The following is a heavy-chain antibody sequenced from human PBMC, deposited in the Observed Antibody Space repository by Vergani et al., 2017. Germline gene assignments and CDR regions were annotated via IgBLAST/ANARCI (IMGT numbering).Heavy chain of an antibody. Sequence: QVQMVQSGAEVKKPGASVKVSCKASGYTFTSYGISWVRQAPGQGLEWMGWISAYNGNTNYAQKLQGRVTMTTDTSTSTAYMELRSLVSDDTAVYYCARESRDYGSGSYSHGMDVWGQGTTVTVSS. J-gene: IGHJ6*02. V-gene: IGHV1-18*01. CDR3: ARESRDYGSGSYSHGMDV. D-gene: IGHD3-10*01. CDR2: ISAYNGNT. CDR1: GYTFTSYG.